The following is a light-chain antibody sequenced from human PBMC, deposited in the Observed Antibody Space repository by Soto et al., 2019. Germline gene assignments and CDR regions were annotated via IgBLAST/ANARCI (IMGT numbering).Light chain of an antibody. J-gene: IGLJ3*02. CDR1: NSNLGAGFD. V-gene: IGLV1-40*01. CDR3: QSYDYSLTASV. Sequence: QAVVTQPPSVSGAPGQRVTISCTGNNSNLGAGFDVHWYHQLPGTAPKLVIFANRNRPSGVPERFSASKSGTSASLAITGLQAEDEADYYCQSYDYSLTASVFGGGTKLTVL. CDR2: ANR.